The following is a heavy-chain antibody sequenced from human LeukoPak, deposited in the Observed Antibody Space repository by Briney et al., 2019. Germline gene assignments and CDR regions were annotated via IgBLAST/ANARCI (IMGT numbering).Heavy chain of an antibody. Sequence: GESLKISCKASGYSSNFYWIGWVRQLPGKGLEWMGIVYPGDSTTRYSPSFQGQVTISADKSISTAYLQWSSLKASDTAMYYCARRYTPSGYDDYWGQGTLVTVSS. CDR3: ARRYTPSGYDDY. D-gene: IGHD5-12*01. J-gene: IGHJ4*02. CDR2: VYPGDSTT. V-gene: IGHV5-51*01. CDR1: GYSSNFYW.